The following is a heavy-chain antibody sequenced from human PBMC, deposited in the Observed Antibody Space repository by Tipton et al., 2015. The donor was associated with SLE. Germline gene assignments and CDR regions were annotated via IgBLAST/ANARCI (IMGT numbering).Heavy chain of an antibody. D-gene: IGHD6-19*01. V-gene: IGHV3-53*01. CDR1: GFTVSSNY. Sequence: VQLVQSGGGLIQPGGSLRLSCAASGFTVSSNYMSWVRQAPGKGLEWVSVIYSGGSTYYADSVKGRFTISRDNSKNTLYLQMNSLRAEDTAVYYCARDELGSSGRFDYWGQGTLVTVSS. CDR2: IYSGGST. J-gene: IGHJ4*02. CDR3: ARDELGSSGRFDY.